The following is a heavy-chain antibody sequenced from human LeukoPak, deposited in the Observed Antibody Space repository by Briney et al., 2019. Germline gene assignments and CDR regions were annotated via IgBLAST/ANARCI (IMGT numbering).Heavy chain of an antibody. V-gene: IGHV4-59*01. CDR3: ARDGEAALDAFDI. J-gene: IGHJ3*02. Sequence: SETLSLTCTVSGGSISSYYWSWIRQPPGKGLEWIGYIYYSGSTNYNPSLKSRVTISVDTSKNQFSLKPSSVTAADTAVYYCARDGEAALDAFDIWGQGTMVTVSS. CDR1: GGSISSYY. D-gene: IGHD2-21*01. CDR2: IYYSGST.